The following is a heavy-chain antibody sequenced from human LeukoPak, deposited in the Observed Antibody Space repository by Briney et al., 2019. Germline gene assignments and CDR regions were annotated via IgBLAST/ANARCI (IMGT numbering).Heavy chain of an antibody. D-gene: IGHD1-1*01. CDR2: IYYSGST. V-gene: IGHV4-59*01. J-gene: IGHJ4*02. Sequence: PSETLSLTCTVSGGSISSYYWSWIRQPPGKGLDWIGYIYYSGSTNYNPSLKSRVTISVDTSKNQFSLKLSSVTAADTAVYYCAVLVGWNGSVDYWGQGTLVTVSS. CDR1: GGSISSYY. CDR3: AVLVGWNGSVDY.